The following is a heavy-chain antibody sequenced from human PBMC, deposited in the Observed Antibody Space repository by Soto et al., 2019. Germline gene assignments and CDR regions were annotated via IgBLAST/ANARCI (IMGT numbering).Heavy chain of an antibody. CDR2: ISGSGGST. Sequence: GGSLRLSCAASGFIFSHYAMSWVRQTPGKGLEWVSTISGSGGSTYYADSMKGRFTISRDNSKNTLYLQMNSLRAEDTAVYYCSVLTDCTNGVCTRPFDYWGQGTLVTVSS. J-gene: IGHJ4*02. CDR1: GFIFSHYA. CDR3: SVLTDCTNGVCTRPFDY. V-gene: IGHV3-23*01. D-gene: IGHD2-8*01.